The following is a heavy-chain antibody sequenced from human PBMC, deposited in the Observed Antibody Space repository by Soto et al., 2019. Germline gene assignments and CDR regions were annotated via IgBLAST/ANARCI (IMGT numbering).Heavy chain of an antibody. J-gene: IGHJ6*02. Sequence: GGSLRLSCAASGFTFSSYWMHWVRQAPGKGLVWVSRINSDGSSTSYADSVKGRFTISRDNAKNTLYLQMNSLRAEDTAVYYCARVSARPRYYYYGMDVWGQGTTVTVSS. CDR1: GFTFSSYW. V-gene: IGHV3-74*01. CDR2: INSDGSST. D-gene: IGHD6-6*01. CDR3: ARVSARPRYYYYGMDV.